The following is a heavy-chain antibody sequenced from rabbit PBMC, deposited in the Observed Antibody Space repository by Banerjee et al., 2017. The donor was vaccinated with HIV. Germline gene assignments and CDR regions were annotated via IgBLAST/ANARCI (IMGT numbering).Heavy chain of an antibody. CDR1: GFSFSSGYW. CDR3: ARPGSTYWDFNL. V-gene: IGHV1S45*01. CDR2: IGAGSGTT. D-gene: IGHD8-1*01. J-gene: IGHJ4*01. Sequence: QEQLVESGGGLVQPGASLTLTCTASGFSFSSGYWICWVRQASGKGLEWIGCIGAGSGTTYYASWAKGRFTISKTSSTTVTLQMTSLTAADTATYFCARPGSTYWDFNLWGPGTLVTVS.